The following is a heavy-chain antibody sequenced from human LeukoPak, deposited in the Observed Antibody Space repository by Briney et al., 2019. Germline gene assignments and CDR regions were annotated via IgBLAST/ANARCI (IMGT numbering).Heavy chain of an antibody. CDR1: GGSISSYY. V-gene: IGHV4-59*01. CDR3: ARSELLWFGGVNSGFDY. Sequence: SETLSLTCAVSGGSISSYYWSWIRQPPGKGLEWIGYIYYSGSTNYNPSLKSRVTISLGTSKNQFSPKLSSVTAADTAVYYCARSELLWFGGVNSGFDYWGQGTLVTVSS. CDR2: IYYSGST. D-gene: IGHD3-10*01. J-gene: IGHJ4*02.